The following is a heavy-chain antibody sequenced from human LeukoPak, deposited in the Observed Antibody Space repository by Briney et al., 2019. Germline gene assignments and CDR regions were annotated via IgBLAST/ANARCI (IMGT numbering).Heavy chain of an antibody. V-gene: IGHV1-46*01. D-gene: IGHD1-1*01. CDR2: IKLRDGYT. CDR1: GYAFTSYG. Sequence: ASVKVSCKASGYAFTSYGISWVRQAPGQGLEWMGIIKLRDGYTTTFAQKFQGRVTMTTDTSTSTVYLDLGSLRSEDTAMYFCARDYNWSFDYWGQGSLVTVSS. J-gene: IGHJ4*02. CDR3: ARDYNWSFDY.